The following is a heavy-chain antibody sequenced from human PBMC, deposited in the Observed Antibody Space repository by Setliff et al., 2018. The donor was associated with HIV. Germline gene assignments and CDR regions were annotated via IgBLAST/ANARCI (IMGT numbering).Heavy chain of an antibody. CDR1: GGSISNSNYF. Sequence: LSLTCTVSGGSISNSNYFWGWIRQPPGKGLEWIGRMRNKDYSYITDYAASVKGRFTISRDDLKNSLFLQMNSLKTEDTAVYYCTRNQGSSFGHGFDYWGRGTLVTVSS. CDR3: TRNQGSSFGHGFDY. D-gene: IGHD3-3*01. V-gene: IGHV3-72*01. CDR2: MRNKDYSYIT. J-gene: IGHJ4*02.